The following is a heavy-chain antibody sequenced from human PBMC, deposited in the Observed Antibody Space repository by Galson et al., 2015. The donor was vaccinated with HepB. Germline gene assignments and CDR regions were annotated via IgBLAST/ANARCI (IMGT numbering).Heavy chain of an antibody. D-gene: IGHD3-22*01. V-gene: IGHV1-2*06. CDR2: VNTYSGGT. J-gene: IGHJ4*02. Sequence: SVKVSCKASGYAFSGHYIHWVRQAPGQGLEWMGRVNTYSGGTNYAEKFQGRVTMTRDTSISTTYMEVSRLRSDDTAVYYCARANYYDSNDYTVPPHFDYWGQGTRVTVSS. CDR3: ARANYYDSNDYTVPPHFDY. CDR1: GYAFSGHY.